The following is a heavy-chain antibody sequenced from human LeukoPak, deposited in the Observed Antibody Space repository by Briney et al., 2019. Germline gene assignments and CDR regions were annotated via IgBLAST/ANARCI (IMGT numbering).Heavy chain of an antibody. CDR2: ISSSGSTI. V-gene: IGHV3-48*03. CDR1: GFTFSRYE. Sequence: GGSLRLSCAASGFTFSRYEVNWVRQAPGKGLEWVSYISSSGSTIYYADSVKGRFTISRDNAKNSLYLQMNSLRAEDTAVYYCARCGSSGCHFDYWGQGTLVTVSS. D-gene: IGHD6-19*01. J-gene: IGHJ4*02. CDR3: ARCGSSGCHFDY.